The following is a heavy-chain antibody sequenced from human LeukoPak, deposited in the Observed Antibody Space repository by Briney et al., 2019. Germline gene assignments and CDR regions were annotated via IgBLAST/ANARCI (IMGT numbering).Heavy chain of an antibody. CDR3: AKDDTMLVAFQDY. Sequence: GGSLRLSCAASGFTFSTYAMSWVRQAPGKGLEWVSGISGRGESTYYIESVKGRFTISRDNSKNTLYLQMSSLRVEDTAIYYCAKDDTMLVAFQDYWGQGTLVTVSP. D-gene: IGHD3-22*01. V-gene: IGHV3-23*01. CDR1: GFTFSTYA. J-gene: IGHJ4*02. CDR2: ISGRGEST.